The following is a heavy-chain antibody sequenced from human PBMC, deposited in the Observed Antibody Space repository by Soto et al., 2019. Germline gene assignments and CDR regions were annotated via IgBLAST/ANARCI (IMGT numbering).Heavy chain of an antibody. Sequence: GGSLRLSCAASGFSFSEYSITWVRQAPWKGLQWVSAISGDTATTHYADSVKGRFTISRDNYRDKLYLQMNSLRGEDTAIYYSAKPLHKWRLQGYGVDVWGQGTKV. J-gene: IGHJ6*02. D-gene: IGHD5-12*01. CDR2: ISGDTATT. V-gene: IGHV3-23*01. CDR3: AKPLHKWRLQGYGVDV. CDR1: GFSFSEYS.